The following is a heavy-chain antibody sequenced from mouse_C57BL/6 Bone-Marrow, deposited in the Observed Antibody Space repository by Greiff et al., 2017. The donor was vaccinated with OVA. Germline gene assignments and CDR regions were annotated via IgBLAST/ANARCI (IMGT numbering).Heavy chain of an antibody. D-gene: IGHD2-4*01. CDR2: IDPENGDT. J-gene: IGHJ3*01. Sequence: VHVKQSGAELVRPGASVKLSCTASGFNIKDDYMHWVKQRPEQGLEWIGWIDPENGDTEYASKFQGKATITAYTSSNTAYLQLSSLTSEDTAVFYCTTRLLYDYDAKAYWGQGTLVTVSA. V-gene: IGHV14-4*01. CDR3: TTRLLYDYDAKAY. CDR1: GFNIKDDY.